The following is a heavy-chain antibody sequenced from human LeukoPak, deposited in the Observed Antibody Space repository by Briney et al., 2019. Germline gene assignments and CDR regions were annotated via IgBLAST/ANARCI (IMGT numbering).Heavy chain of an antibody. Sequence: GGSLRLSCAASGFTFSNYYMSWIRQAPGKGLEWVSYISSNGSTIYYADSVKGRFTISRDNAKNSLYLQMNSLRAEDTAVYHCARARNYDFWSGYYEYYFDYWGQGTLVTVSS. CDR3: ARARNYDFWSGYYEYYFDY. CDR2: ISSNGSTI. V-gene: IGHV3-11*01. CDR1: GFTFSNYY. J-gene: IGHJ4*02. D-gene: IGHD3-3*01.